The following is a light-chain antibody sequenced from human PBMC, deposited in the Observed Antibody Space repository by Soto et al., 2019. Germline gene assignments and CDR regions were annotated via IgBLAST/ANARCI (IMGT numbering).Light chain of an antibody. Sequence: QSALAQPASVSGSPGQSITISCTGTGSDIAGYNYISWFQQHPGKAPKLMMYQVTIRPSGVSNRFSGAKSGKTASLTISGLQAEDEAEYYCSSFTSTTSLYVFGTGTKLTVL. J-gene: IGLJ1*01. CDR2: QVT. CDR1: GSDIAGYNY. CDR3: SSFTSTTSLYV. V-gene: IGLV2-14*01.